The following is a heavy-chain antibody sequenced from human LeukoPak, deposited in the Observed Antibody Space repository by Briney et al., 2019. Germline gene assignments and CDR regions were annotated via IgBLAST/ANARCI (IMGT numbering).Heavy chain of an antibody. CDR1: VFMVRRNY. CDR3: ARRISGGAYAFDI. D-gene: IGHD1-26*01. Sequence: GGSLRLSCAASVFMVRRNYMMCVRRAPGKGLEGVSVMYTGGSTYYADSVKGRFTISRDNSKTTMNLQMNSLRPEDTALYYCARRISGGAYAFDIWGQGTMVTVSS. J-gene: IGHJ3*02. CDR2: MYTGGST. V-gene: IGHV3-53*01.